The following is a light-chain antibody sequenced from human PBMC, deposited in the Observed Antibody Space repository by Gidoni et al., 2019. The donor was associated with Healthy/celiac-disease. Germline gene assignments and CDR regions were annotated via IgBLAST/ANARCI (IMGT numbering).Light chain of an antibody. CDR1: SSDVGSYNP. CDR2: EDS. V-gene: IGLV2-23*01. Sequence: QSALPQPASVSGSPGQSITISCTGTSSDVGSYNPVSWYQQHPGKAPKFLIYEDSKRPSGVSNRFSASKSGTTASLTISGLQAEDQADYYCCSYASSSTVVFGGGTKVTVL. J-gene: IGLJ2*01. CDR3: CSYASSSTVV.